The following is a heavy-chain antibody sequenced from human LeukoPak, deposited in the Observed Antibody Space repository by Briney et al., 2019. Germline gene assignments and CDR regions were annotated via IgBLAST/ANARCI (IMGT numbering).Heavy chain of an antibody. V-gene: IGHV4-61*02. CDR1: GGSISSGSYY. Sequence: SETLSLTCTVSGGSISSGSYYWSWIRQPAGKGLEWIGRIYTSGSTNYNPSLKSRVTISVDTSKNQFSLKLSSVTAADTAVYYCARGYSSSWSTNWFDPWGQGTLVTVSS. CDR3: ARGYSSSWSTNWFDP. J-gene: IGHJ5*02. D-gene: IGHD6-13*01. CDR2: IYTSGST.